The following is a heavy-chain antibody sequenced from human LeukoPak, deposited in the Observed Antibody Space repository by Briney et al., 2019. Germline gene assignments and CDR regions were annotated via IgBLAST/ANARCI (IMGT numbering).Heavy chain of an antibody. CDR3: ASTYYDFWSGYYTARFDY. D-gene: IGHD3-3*01. V-gene: IGHV4-61*01. J-gene: IGHJ4*02. CDR2: IYYSGST. CDR1: GGSVSSGSYY. Sequence: SETLSLTCTVSGGSVSSGSYYWSWIRQPPGRGLEWIVYIYYSGSTNHNPSLKSRVTISVDTSKNQFSLKLSSVTAADTAVYYCASTYYDFWSGYYTARFDYWGQGTLVTVSS.